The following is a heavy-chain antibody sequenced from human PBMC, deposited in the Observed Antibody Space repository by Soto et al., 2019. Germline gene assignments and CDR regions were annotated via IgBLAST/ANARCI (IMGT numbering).Heavy chain of an antibody. V-gene: IGHV3-23*01. CDR3: AKNTVCSSTSCYLDY. J-gene: IGHJ4*02. CDR1: GFTFSSYA. CDR2: ISGSAGST. D-gene: IGHD2-2*01. Sequence: GGSLRLSCAASGFTFSSYAMSWVRQAPGKGLEWVTVISGSAGSTYYADSVKGRFTISRDNSKDTLYLQMNSLRAEDTAVYYCAKNTVCSSTSCYLDYWGQGTLVTVSS.